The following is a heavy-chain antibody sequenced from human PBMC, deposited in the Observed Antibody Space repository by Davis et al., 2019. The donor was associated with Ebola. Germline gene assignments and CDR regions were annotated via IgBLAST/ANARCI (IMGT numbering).Heavy chain of an antibody. V-gene: IGHV3-43*02. Sequence: GGSLRLSCAASGFSFEDDAMYWVRQGPGMGLEWISLIGGDGSGTYYADSVKGRFTISRDNSKKSLYLEMNSLRSEDTGLYYCAKGGYSYGYHYFAMDVWGQGTRVTVSS. D-gene: IGHD5-12*01. CDR1: GFSFEDDA. CDR2: IGGDGSGT. J-gene: IGHJ6*02. CDR3: AKGGYSYGYHYFAMDV.